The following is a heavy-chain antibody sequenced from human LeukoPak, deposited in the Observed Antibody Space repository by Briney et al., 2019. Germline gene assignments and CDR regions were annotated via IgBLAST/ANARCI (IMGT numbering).Heavy chain of an antibody. CDR2: TIPVFGTS. J-gene: IGHJ6*03. CDR3: ARERGGYNYGRAYMDV. Sequence: ASVKVSCKASGGAFSSYAFSWVRQAPGQGLEWMGGTIPVFGTSNYAQKFQGRVTITADESTRTVYMELSSLRSEDTAVYYCARERGGYNYGRAYMDVWGKGTTVTVSS. D-gene: IGHD5-18*01. CDR1: GGAFSSYA. V-gene: IGHV1-69*13.